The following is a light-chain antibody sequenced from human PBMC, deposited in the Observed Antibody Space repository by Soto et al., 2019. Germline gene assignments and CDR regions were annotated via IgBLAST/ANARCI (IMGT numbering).Light chain of an antibody. V-gene: IGKV1-5*01. CDR3: KVIALLPHI. J-gene: IGKJ4*01. CDR1: QSIRSW. CDR2: GGS. Sequence: DRDTITYLASQSIRSWLAWYQQKPGKAPTLLIHGGSILHSGVPPRFSGGGGGTDFTLTISSLQPEDFVSYCSKVIALLPHIFGGGTMVDIK.